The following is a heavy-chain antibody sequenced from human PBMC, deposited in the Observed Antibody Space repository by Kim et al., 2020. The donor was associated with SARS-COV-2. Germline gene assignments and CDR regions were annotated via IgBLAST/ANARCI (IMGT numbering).Heavy chain of an antibody. V-gene: IGHV4-39*01. CDR2: INHSGLT. D-gene: IGHD6-13*01. CDR1: GDSINSGRSF. J-gene: IGHJ4*02. Sequence: SETLSLTCTVSGDSINSGRSFWGWIRQAPGEEPEWIATINHSGLTYYNPSLKRRVAMSADTSKNQISLTLSSVTAADTAVYFCARHFPPSISSWFILNFWGLGTLVTVSS. CDR3: ARHFPPSISSWFILNF.